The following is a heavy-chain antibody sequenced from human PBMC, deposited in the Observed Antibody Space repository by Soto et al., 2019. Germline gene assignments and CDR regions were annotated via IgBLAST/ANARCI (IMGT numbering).Heavy chain of an antibody. CDR2: SIPISGTA. CDR3: ARSQGSRTSLEIYYYYYYGMDV. V-gene: IGHV1-69*01. Sequence: QVQLVQSGAEVKKPGSSVKVSCKASGGTFSSYAISWVRQAPGQGLEWMGGSIPISGTANYAQKFQGRVTITADESTSTAYMELSSLRSEDTAVYYCARSQGSRTSLEIYYYYYYGMDVWGQGTTVTVSS. CDR1: GGTFSSYA. D-gene: IGHD2-2*01. J-gene: IGHJ6*02.